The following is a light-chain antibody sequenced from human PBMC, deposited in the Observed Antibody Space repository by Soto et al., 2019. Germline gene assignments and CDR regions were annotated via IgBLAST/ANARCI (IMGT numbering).Light chain of an antibody. CDR1: QSISSY. V-gene: IGKV1-39*01. CDR2: KAS. Sequence: DSRMTHSPSSLSASVGERVTIACLASQSISSYLNWYHQKPGKAPKLLIYKASTLKSGVPSRFSGSGSGTDFTLTISRLEPEDFAVYYCQQYGNSPITFGQGTRLEIK. CDR3: QQYGNSPIT. J-gene: IGKJ5*01.